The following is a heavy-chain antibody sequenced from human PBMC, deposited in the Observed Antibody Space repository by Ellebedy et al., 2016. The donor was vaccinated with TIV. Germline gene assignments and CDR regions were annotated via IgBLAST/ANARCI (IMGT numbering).Heavy chain of an antibody. D-gene: IGHD3-10*01. CDR1: GFTFSDYY. Sequence: GESLKISCAASGFTFSDYYMSWIRQAPGKGLEWVSYISSSGSTIYYADSVKCRFPISRDNAKNSLYLQMNSLSSEDTPVYYCARWAMVRGVNWGQGTLVTVSS. CDR2: ISSSGSTI. V-gene: IGHV3-11*01. J-gene: IGHJ4*02. CDR3: ARWAMVRGVN.